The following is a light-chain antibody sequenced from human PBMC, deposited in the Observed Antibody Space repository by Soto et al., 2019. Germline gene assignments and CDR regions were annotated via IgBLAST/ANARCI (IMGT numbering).Light chain of an antibody. CDR3: QQYCNSPRT. CDR1: QSVSNNY. CDR2: DTS. Sequence: EIVLTQSPGTLSLSPGERATLSCRASQSVSNNYLAWFQQTPGQAPRLLIYDTSRRATGIPDRFSGSGSGTDFTLTISRREPEDSAMYYCQQYCNSPRTFGQGTKVEIK. V-gene: IGKV3-20*01. J-gene: IGKJ1*01.